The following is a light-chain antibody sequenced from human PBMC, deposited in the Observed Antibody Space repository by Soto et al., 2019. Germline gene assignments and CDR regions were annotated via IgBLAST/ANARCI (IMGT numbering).Light chain of an antibody. Sequence: IQMTQSPSTQSRSVVDSLTITDRASKTSSSWLAWYQQKPGKAPKLLIYKASTLKSGVPSRFSGSGSGTEFTLTISSLQPDDFATYYCQHYNSYSEAFGQGTKVDIK. CDR3: QHYNSYSEA. J-gene: IGKJ1*01. V-gene: IGKV1-5*03. CDR1: KTSSSW. CDR2: KAS.